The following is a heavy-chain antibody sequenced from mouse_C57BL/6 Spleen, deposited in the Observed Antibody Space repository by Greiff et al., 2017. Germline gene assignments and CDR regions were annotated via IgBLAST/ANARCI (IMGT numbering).Heavy chain of an antibody. CDR2: IDPETGGT. V-gene: IGHV1-15*01. D-gene: IGHD2-4*01. CDR1: GYTFTDYE. CDR3: THYDYGEGFAY. Sequence: VKLVESGAELVRPGASVTLSCKASGYTFTDYEMHWVKQTPVHGLEWIGAIDPETGGTAYNQKFKGKAILTADKSSSTAYMELRSLTSEDSAVYYCTHYDYGEGFAYWGQGTLVTVSA. J-gene: IGHJ3*01.